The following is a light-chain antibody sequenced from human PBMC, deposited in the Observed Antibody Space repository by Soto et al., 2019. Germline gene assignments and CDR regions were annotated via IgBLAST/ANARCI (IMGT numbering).Light chain of an antibody. CDR2: EVS. J-gene: IGLJ3*02. CDR3: SSYTSSSTHWV. V-gene: IGLV2-14*01. CDR1: SSDVGGYNY. Sequence: QSALTQPASVSGSPGQSITISCTGTSSDVGGYNYVSWYQQHPGQAPKLMIYEVSNRPSGVSKRFSGSKSGNTASLTISGLQDEDEADYYCSSYTSSSTHWVFGGGTKLTVL.